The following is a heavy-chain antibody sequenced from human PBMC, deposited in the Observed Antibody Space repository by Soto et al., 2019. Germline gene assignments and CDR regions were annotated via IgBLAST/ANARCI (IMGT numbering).Heavy chain of an antibody. CDR3: ARGRIQVETTTHYCDS. V-gene: IGHV3-49*03. CDR2: IRSKAYSGTT. Sequence: ILCFTTSGFTFSQYPMTWFRQAPGGGLEWVGFIRSKAYSGTTEYAASVKDRFTISRDDSKNIAYLQMNSLKTDDTAVYYCARGRIQVETTTHYCDSWGHETVVVLSA. CDR1: GFTFSQYP. D-gene: IGHD2-15*01. J-gene: IGHJ5*01.